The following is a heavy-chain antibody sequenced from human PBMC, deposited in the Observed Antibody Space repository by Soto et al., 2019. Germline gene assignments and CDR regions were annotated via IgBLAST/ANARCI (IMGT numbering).Heavy chain of an antibody. J-gene: IGHJ5*02. D-gene: IGHD5-12*01. CDR2: IYYSGST. CDR1: GGSISSYY. V-gene: IGHV4-59*01. Sequence: SETLSLTCTVSGGSISSYYWSWIRQPPGKGLEWIGYIYYSGSTNYNPSLKSRVTISVDTSKNQFSLKLSSVTAADTAVYYCAREIGSGYDYYNWFDPWGQGTLVTVSS. CDR3: AREIGSGYDYYNWFDP.